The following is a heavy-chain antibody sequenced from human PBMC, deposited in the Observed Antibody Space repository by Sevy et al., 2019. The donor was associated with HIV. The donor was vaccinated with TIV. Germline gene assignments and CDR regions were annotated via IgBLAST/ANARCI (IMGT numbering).Heavy chain of an antibody. Sequence: ASVKVSCKASGYTFTGYYMHWVRQAPGQGLEWMGWINPNSGGTNYAQKFQGRVTMTRDTSISTAYMELSRLRSDDTAVYYCARDPYYYDSSGYYAYQYFQHWGQSTLVTVSS. CDR1: GYTFTGYY. CDR2: INPNSGGT. D-gene: IGHD3-22*01. V-gene: IGHV1-2*02. J-gene: IGHJ1*01. CDR3: ARDPYYYDSSGYYAYQYFQH.